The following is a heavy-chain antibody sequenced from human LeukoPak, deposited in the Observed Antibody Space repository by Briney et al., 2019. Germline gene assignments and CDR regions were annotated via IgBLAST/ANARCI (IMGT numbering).Heavy chain of an antibody. V-gene: IGHV4-59*01. D-gene: IGHD4-17*01. CDR3: ARASYGFLGFDY. CDR1: GGSIGSYY. J-gene: IGHJ4*02. CDR2: VYYTGVT. Sequence: PSETLSLTCTVSGGSIGSYYWGWIRQPPGKGLEWIGYVYYTGVTKYNPSLESRVTLSVDTSKNQFSLNLTSVTAADTAVYYCARASYGFLGFDYWGQGTLVTVSP.